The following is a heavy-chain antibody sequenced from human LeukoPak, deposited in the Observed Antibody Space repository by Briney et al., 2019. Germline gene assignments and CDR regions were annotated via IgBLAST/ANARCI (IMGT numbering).Heavy chain of an antibody. Sequence: GGSLRLSCAASGFTFGSYSMNWVRQAPGKGLEWVSSISSSSSYIYYADSVKGRFTISRDNAKNSLYLQMNSLRAEDTAVYYCARAKVAAAGTVDWFDPWGQGTLVTVSS. CDR3: ARAKVAAAGTVDWFDP. CDR1: GFTFGSYS. D-gene: IGHD6-13*01. V-gene: IGHV3-21*01. J-gene: IGHJ5*02. CDR2: ISSSSSYI.